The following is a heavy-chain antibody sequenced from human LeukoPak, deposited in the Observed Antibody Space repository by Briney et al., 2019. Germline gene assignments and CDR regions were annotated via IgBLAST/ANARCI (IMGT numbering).Heavy chain of an antibody. V-gene: IGHV4-34*01. Sequence: PSETLSLTCAVSGASFSAYYWSWISQPPEKGLEWLGEINHTGITDYNPSLKSRVTISVDTSKNQFSLRLSSVTAADSAVYYCATRTRFGDFIDYWGQGTLVTVSS. J-gene: IGHJ4*02. CDR1: GASFSAYY. D-gene: IGHD3-10*01. CDR2: INHTGIT. CDR3: ATRTRFGDFIDY.